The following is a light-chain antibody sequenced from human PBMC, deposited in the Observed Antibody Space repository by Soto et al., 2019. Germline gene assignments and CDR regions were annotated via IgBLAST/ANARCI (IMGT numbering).Light chain of an antibody. V-gene: IGLV2-14*01. CDR2: DVS. Sequence: QSVLTQPASVSGSPGQSITISFTGTRSDVGGYNYVSWYQQHPGKAPKLMIYDVSNRPSGVSNRFSGSKSGNTASLTISGLQAEDEADYYCSSYTSSSVVFGGGTKLTVL. CDR3: SSYTSSSVV. CDR1: RSDVGGYNY. J-gene: IGLJ2*01.